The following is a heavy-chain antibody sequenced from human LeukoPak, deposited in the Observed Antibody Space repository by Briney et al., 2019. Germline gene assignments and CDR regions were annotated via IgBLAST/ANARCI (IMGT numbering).Heavy chain of an antibody. J-gene: IGHJ4*02. D-gene: IGHD3-10*01. CDR2: IKQDGSEK. V-gene: IGHV3-7*05. CDR3: ARDRVTMVRGVNYYFDY. CDR1: GFTFSSYW. Sequence: GGSLRLSCAATGFTFSSYWMSWVRQAPGKGLEWVANIKQDGSEKYYVDSVKGRFTISRDNAKNSLYLQMNSLRAEDTAVYYCARDRVTMVRGVNYYFDYWGQGTLVTVSS.